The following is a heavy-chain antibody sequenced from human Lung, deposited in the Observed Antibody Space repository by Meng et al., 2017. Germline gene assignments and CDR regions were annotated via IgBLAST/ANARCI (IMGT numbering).Heavy chain of an antibody. CDR2: ISDGGNT. J-gene: IGHJ4*02. D-gene: IGHD6-13*01. V-gene: IGHV4-39*07. Sequence: QLQESGPGLVKPPETLSLTCTVSGGSISSSSYYWGWIRQPPGKGLEWIGSISDGGNTYYNPSLQSRVSISVDTSKNQFSLKLRSVTAADTAVYYCARVKYSSSWYLDFWGQGALVTVSS. CDR3: ARVKYSSSWYLDF. CDR1: GGSISSSSYY.